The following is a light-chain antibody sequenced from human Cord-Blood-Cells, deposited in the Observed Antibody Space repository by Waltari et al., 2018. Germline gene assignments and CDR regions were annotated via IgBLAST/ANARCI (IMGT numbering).Light chain of an antibody. J-gene: IGLJ2*01. CDR2: VGTGGIVG. V-gene: IGLV9-49*01. Sequence: QPVLTQPPSASASLGASVTLTCTLSSGYSTYKVDWSQQSPGKGPRFVMRVGTGGIVGSKGDGIPDRFSVLGSGLNRYLTIKNIQEEDESDYHCGADHGSGSNYVVFGGGTKLTVL. CDR3: GADHGSGSNYVV. CDR1: SGYSTYK.